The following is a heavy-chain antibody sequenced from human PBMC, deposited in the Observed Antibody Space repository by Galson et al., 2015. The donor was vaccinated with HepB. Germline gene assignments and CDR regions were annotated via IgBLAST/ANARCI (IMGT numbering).Heavy chain of an antibody. CDR2: IIPIFGTA. J-gene: IGHJ4*02. D-gene: IGHD5-12*01. V-gene: IGHV1-69*13. Sequence: SVXVSCKASGGTFSSYAISWVRQAPGQGLEWMGGIIPIFGTANYAQKFQGRVTITADESTSTAYMELSSLRSEDTAVYYCARERSGYDPFDYWGQGTLVTVSS. CDR3: ARERSGYDPFDY. CDR1: GGTFSSYA.